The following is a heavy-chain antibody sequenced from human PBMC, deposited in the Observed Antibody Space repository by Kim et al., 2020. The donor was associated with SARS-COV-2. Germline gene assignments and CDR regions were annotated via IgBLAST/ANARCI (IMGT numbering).Heavy chain of an antibody. CDR3: ARDFPFDSSSGTVDY. J-gene: IGHJ4*02. D-gene: IGHD6-6*01. Sequence: DSVKGRFTISRDNYKNTLYLQMNSLGAEDTAVYYCARDFPFDSSSGTVDYWGQGTLVTVSS. V-gene: IGHV3-30*01.